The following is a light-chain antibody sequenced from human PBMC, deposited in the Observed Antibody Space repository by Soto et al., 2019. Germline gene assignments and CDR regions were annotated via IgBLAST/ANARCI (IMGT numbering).Light chain of an antibody. CDR2: EVT. V-gene: IGLV2-14*01. J-gene: IGLJ2*01. Sequence: QSALTQPASVSGSPGQSITISCTGTSSDVGGYNYVSWYQQHPGRAPKLMNYEVTNRPSGVSNRFSGSKSGNTASLTISGLQAEDEADYYCSSYTSSTPYVVFGGGTKLTVL. CDR3: SSYTSSTPYVV. CDR1: SSDVGGYNY.